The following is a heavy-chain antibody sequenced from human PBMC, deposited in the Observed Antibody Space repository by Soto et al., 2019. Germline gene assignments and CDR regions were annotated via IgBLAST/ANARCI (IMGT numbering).Heavy chain of an antibody. CDR3: ARQRQAAPYYYYGMDV. J-gene: IGHJ6*02. Sequence: ASVKVSCKPSGYSFSNFYVHWVRQAPGQGLEWMGIIDPSSGTTSYTQKFQERVTMTRDTSMSTVYMELSSLRSEDTAVYYCARQRQAAPYYYYGMDVWGQGTTVTVSS. CDR1: GYSFSNFY. D-gene: IGHD6-13*01. V-gene: IGHV1-46*01. CDR2: IDPSSGTT.